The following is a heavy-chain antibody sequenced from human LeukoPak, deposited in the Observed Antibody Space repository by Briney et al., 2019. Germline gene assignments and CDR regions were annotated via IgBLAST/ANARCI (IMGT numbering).Heavy chain of an antibody. V-gene: IGHV4-31*03. J-gene: IGHJ1*01. D-gene: IGHD4-23*01. Sequence: KPSETLSLTCTVSGGSISSGGYYWSWIRQHPGKGLEWIGYIYYSGSTYYNPSLKSRVTISVDTSKNQFSLKLSSVTAADTAVYYCARGPRWYPWFQHWGQGTLVTVSS. CDR3: ARGPRWYPWFQH. CDR2: IYYSGST. CDR1: GGSISSGGYY.